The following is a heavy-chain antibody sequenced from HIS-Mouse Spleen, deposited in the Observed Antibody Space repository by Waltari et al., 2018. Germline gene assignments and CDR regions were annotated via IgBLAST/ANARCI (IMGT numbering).Heavy chain of an antibody. D-gene: IGHD6-13*01. CDR1: GGSISSSSYY. V-gene: IGHV4-39*07. CDR2: NYYRGST. CDR3: AREIPYSSSWYDWYFDL. J-gene: IGHJ2*01. Sequence: QLQLQESGPGLVKPSETLSLTCTVSGGSISSSSYYWGWIRQPPGKGLEWIGSNYYRGSTYHHPSRKSRVTRSVDTSKNQFSLKLSSVTAADTAVYYCAREIPYSSSWYDWYFDLWGRGTLVTVSS.